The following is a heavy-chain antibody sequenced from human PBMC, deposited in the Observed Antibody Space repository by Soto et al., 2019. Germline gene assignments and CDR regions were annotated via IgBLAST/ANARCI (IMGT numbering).Heavy chain of an antibody. CDR1: GFTFSSYA. Sequence: PGGSLRLSCAASGFTFSSYAMHWVRQAPGKGLEWVAVISYDGSNKYYADSVKGRFTISRDNSKNTLYLQMNSLRAEDTAVYYCAREGNDIPAFDIWGQGTMVTVSS. D-gene: IGHD3-22*01. J-gene: IGHJ3*02. CDR3: AREGNDIPAFDI. CDR2: ISYDGSNK. V-gene: IGHV3-30-3*01.